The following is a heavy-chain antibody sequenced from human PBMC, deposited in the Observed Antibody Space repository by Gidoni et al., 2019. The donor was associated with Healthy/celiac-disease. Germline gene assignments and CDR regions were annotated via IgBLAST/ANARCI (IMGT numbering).Heavy chain of an antibody. Sequence: EVQLLESGGGLVQPGGSLRLSCAASGFPFSSSAMSWVRPAPGKGLEWVSAISGSGGSTYYADSVKGRFTISRDNSKNTLYLQMNSLRAEDTAVYYCAKELTFGGVIVPETPDYWGQGTLVTVSS. CDR2: ISGSGGST. CDR3: AKELTFGGVIVPETPDY. J-gene: IGHJ4*02. CDR1: GFPFSSSA. D-gene: IGHD3-16*02. V-gene: IGHV3-23*01.